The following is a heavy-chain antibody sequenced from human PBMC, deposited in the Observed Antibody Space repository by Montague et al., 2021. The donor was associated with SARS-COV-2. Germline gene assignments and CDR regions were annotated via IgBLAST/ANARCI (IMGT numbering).Heavy chain of an antibody. J-gene: IGHJ4*02. CDR3: ASMVRAQVYYFDY. CDR1: GGSISSSSYY. Sequence: SETLSLTCTVSGGSISSSSYYWGWIRQLPGKGLEWIGSIFYSGSTDNNPSLKSRVTISVDTSKNQFSLKLSSVTAADTAVYYCASMVRAQVYYFDYWGQGTLVTVSS. D-gene: IGHD3-10*01. V-gene: IGHV4-39*01. CDR2: IFYSGST.